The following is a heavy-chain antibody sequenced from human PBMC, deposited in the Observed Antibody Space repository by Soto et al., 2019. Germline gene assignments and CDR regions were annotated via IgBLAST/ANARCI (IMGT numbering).Heavy chain of an antibody. CDR3: VRGGAPLVRGSWFDP. CDR1: GYSFTNYG. J-gene: IGHJ5*02. V-gene: IGHV1-18*01. CDR2: ISPNNGNT. D-gene: IGHD3-10*01. Sequence: QVQLVQSGAEVKKLGASVKVSCKASGYSFTNYGISWVRQAPGQGLEWMGWISPNNGNTNYAQRFQGRVTMSTDTSTATAYMELRSLRSDDTAVYYCVRGGAPLVRGSWFDPWGQGTLVTISS.